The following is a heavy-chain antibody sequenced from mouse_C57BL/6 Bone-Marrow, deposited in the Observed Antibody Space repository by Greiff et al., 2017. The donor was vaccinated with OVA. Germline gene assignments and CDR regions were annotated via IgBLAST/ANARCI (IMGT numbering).Heavy chain of an antibody. CDR3: ASSYSNLFAY. D-gene: IGHD2-5*01. CDR2: ISYDGSN. V-gene: IGHV3-6*01. Sequence: EVQLQESGPGLVKPSQSLSLTCSVTGYSITSGYYWNWIRQFPGNKLEWMGYISYDGSNNYNPSLKNRISITRDTSKNQFFLKLNSVTTEDTATYYCASSYSNLFAYWGQGTLVTVSA. J-gene: IGHJ3*01. CDR1: GYSITSGYY.